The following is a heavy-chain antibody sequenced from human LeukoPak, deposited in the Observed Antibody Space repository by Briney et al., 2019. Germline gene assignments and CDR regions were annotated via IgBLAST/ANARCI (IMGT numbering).Heavy chain of an antibody. CDR1: GFTFSSYW. Sequence: GGSLRLSCAVSGFTFSSYWMTWVRQAPGKGLEWVAVISYDGSNKYYADSVKGRFTISRDNSKNTLYLQMNSLRAEDTAVYYCARPIAAAGTWGSDYWGQGTLVTVSS. D-gene: IGHD6-13*01. CDR2: ISYDGSNK. J-gene: IGHJ4*02. V-gene: IGHV3-30*03. CDR3: ARPIAAAGTWGSDY.